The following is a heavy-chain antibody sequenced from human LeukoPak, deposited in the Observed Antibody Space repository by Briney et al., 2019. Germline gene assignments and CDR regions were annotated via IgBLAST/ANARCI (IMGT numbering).Heavy chain of an antibody. Sequence: GRSLTLACAASGFPFSGSAMQWVRQASGKGLEWVGRIRSKPNSYATTYAASVKGRFTISRDDSKNTAYLQMKSLKTDDTAVYYFTTISSVWYFDLWGRGTLVTVSS. CDR2: IRSKPNSYAT. V-gene: IGHV3-73*01. D-gene: IGHD1/OR15-1a*01. J-gene: IGHJ2*01. CDR3: TTISSVWYFDL. CDR1: GFPFSGSA.